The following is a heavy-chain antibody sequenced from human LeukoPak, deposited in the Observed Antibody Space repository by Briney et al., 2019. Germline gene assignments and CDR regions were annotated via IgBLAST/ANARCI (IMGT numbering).Heavy chain of an antibody. CDR1: GFTFSSYA. CDR3: ASTVVTSYYFDY. J-gene: IGHJ4*02. D-gene: IGHD4-23*01. Sequence: PGGSLRLSCAASGFTFSSYAMSWVRQAPGKGLEWVSAISGSGDSTYYADSVKGRFTISRDNSKNTLYLQMNSLRAEDTAVYYCASTVVTSYYFDYWGQGTLVTVSS. CDR2: ISGSGDST. V-gene: IGHV3-23*01.